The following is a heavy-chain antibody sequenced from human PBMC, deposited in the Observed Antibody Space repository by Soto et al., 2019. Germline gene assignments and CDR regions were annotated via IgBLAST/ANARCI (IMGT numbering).Heavy chain of an antibody. Sequence: QVQLVQSGAEVKKPGSSVKVSCKASGGTFNNYAISWVRQAPGQGLEWMGGIIPIIGTADYAHKFQGRLAISADESTGTTCMELSSLRSEDTAVYYCARGVVDVVATSAFDYWGQGTLVTVSS. J-gene: IGHJ4*02. CDR1: GGTFNNYA. CDR2: IIPIIGTA. CDR3: ARGVVDVVATSAFDY. V-gene: IGHV1-69*01. D-gene: IGHD5-12*01.